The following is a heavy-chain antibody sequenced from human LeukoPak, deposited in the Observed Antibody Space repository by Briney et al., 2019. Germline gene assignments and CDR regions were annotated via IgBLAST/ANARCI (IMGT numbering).Heavy chain of an antibody. CDR1: GFTFSNYW. CDR3: ARDDYGGTGFDY. V-gene: IGHV3-7*01. CDR2: IKPDGSEK. J-gene: IGHJ4*02. D-gene: IGHD4-23*01. Sequence: GGSLRLSCAASGFTFSNYWMTWFRQTPGKGLEWVGNIKPDGSEKYYVDSVKGRFTISRDNAKNSLFLQMSSLRVKDTAIYYCARDDYGGTGFDYWGQGTLVTVSS.